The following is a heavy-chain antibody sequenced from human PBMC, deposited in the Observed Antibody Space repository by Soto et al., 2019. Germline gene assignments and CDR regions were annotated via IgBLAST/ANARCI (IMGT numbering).Heavy chain of an antibody. CDR2: IYYSGST. V-gene: IGHV4-31*03. J-gene: IGHJ4*02. CDR3: ARAGMTTVTKFDY. Sequence: PSETLSLTCTVSGGSISSGGYYWSWIRQHPGKGLEWIGYIYYSGSTYYNPSLKSRVTISVDTSKNQFSLKLSSVTAADTAVYYCARAGMTTVTKFDYWGQGTLVTVSS. CDR1: GGSISSGGYY. D-gene: IGHD4-4*01.